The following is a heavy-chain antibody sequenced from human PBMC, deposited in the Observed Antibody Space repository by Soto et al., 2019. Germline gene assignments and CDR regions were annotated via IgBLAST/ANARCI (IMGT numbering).Heavy chain of an antibody. CDR2: ISAYNGNT. V-gene: IGHV1-18*01. J-gene: IGHJ6*02. D-gene: IGHD6-13*01. CDR1: GYTFTSYG. CDR3: ARHRGRTAAGTEFGMDV. Sequence: RASVKVSCKASGYTFTSYGISWVRQAPGQGLEWMGWISAYNGNTNYAQKLQGRVTMTTDTSTSTAYMELRSLRSDDTAVYYCARHRGRTAAGTEFGMDVWGQGTTVTVSS.